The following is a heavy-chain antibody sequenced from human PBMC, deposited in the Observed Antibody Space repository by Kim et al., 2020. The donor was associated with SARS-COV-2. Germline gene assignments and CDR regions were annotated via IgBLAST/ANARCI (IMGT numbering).Heavy chain of an antibody. CDR2: ISYDGSNK. Sequence: GGSLRLSCAASGFTFSSYAMHWVRQAPGKGLECVAVISYDGSNKYYADSVKGRFTISRDNSKNTLYLQMNSLRAEDTAVYYCARDRDFWSGYYTDPGHPPHYWGQGTLVTVSS. J-gene: IGHJ4*02. CDR3: ARDRDFWSGYYTDPGHPPHY. D-gene: IGHD3-3*01. V-gene: IGHV3-30*04. CDR1: GFTFSSYA.